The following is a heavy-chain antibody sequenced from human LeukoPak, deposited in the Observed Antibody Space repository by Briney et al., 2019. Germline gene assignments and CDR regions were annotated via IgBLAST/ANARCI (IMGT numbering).Heavy chain of an antibody. J-gene: IGHJ4*02. V-gene: IGHV3-48*01. D-gene: IGHD5-18*01. CDR1: GFTVSNDY. CDR3: AKPPDTATDY. CDR2: ISSSSSTI. Sequence: GGSLRLSCAASGFTVSNDYMSWVRQAPGKGLEWVSYISSSSSTIYYADSVKGRFTISRDNAKNSLYLQMNSLRAEDTAVYYCAKPPDTATDYWGQGTLVTVSS.